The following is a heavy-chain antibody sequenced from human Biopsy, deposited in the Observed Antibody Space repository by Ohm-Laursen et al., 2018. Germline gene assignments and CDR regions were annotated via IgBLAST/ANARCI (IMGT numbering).Heavy chain of an antibody. Sequence: GTLSLTCPVSGGSISSFYWTWIRQPPGKGPEWIGDISDSGSTNYKPSLKSRVIISVDTSKNQSSLNLSSVTAADTAVYYCARRGSGGRSFDHWGQGTLVTVSS. CDR2: ISDSGST. CDR3: ARRGSGGRSFDH. J-gene: IGHJ4*02. V-gene: IGHV4-59*08. CDR1: GGSISSFY. D-gene: IGHD2-15*01.